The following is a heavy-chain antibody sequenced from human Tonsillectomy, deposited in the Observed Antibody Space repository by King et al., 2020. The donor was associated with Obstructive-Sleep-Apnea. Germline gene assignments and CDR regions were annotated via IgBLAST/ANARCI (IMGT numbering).Heavy chain of an antibody. CDR1: GFTFSSYW. J-gene: IGHJ4*02. V-gene: IGHV3-7*03. CDR2: IKQDGSEK. Sequence: QLVQSGGGLVQPGGSLRLSCAASGFTFSSYWMSWVRQAPGKGLEGVANIKQDGSEKYYVDSVKGRFTISSDNAKNSLYLQMNSLRAEDTAVYYCARDLSSWYVAGVASFGYWGQGTLVTVSS. D-gene: IGHD6-13*01. CDR3: ARDLSSWYVAGVASFGY.